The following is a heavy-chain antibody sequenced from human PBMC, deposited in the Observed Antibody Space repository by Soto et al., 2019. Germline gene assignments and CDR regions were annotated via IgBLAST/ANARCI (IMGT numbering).Heavy chain of an antibody. CDR1: GYTFSDYY. D-gene: IGHD3-9*01. V-gene: IGHV1-2*02. CDR3: ARVEQKLVSFDK. J-gene: IGHJ4*02. CDR2: ISPNRGAT. Sequence: ASVKVSCKASGYTFSDYYMHWVRQAPGQGLEWMGWISPNRGATNYAQNFQGRVTMTRDTSISTAYMELSRLRSDDTAVYYCARVEQKLVSFDKWGQGTLVTVS.